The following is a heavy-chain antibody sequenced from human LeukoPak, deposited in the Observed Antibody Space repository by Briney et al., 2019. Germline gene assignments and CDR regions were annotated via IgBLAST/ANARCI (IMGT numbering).Heavy chain of an antibody. Sequence: GGSLRLSCATSGFTLNTCWMTWVRQAPGKGLEWVANIREDGSEKSYVESVKGRFTSAKDNAANSLYLQMNSLRAEDTAVYYCARRLTIVTTFDYWGQGTLVAVSS. D-gene: IGHD4-17*01. V-gene: IGHV3-7*05. CDR3: ARRLTIVTTFDY. CDR2: IREDGSEK. CDR1: GFTLNTCW. J-gene: IGHJ4*02.